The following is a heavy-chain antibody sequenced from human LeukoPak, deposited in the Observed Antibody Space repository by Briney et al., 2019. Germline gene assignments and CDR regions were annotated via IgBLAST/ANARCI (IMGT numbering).Heavy chain of an antibody. CDR3: ARDPVVSGNGGVEHYYYMDV. V-gene: IGHV3-48*04. Sequence: GGSLRLSCAASGFTFSSYSMNWVRQAPGKGLEWVSYISSSSSTIYYADSVKGRFTISRDNAKNSLYLQMNSLRAEDTAVYYCARDPVVSGNGGVEHYYYMDVWGKGTTVTVSS. D-gene: IGHD1-26*01. CDR1: GFTFSSYS. J-gene: IGHJ6*03. CDR2: ISSSSSTI.